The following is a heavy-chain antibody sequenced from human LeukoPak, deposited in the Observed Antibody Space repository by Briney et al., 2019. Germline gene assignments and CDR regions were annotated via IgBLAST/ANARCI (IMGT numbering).Heavy chain of an antibody. CDR2: ISYDGSNK. CDR1: GFTFSSYA. J-gene: IGHJ4*02. CDR3: ARSIQWLPTALDY. D-gene: IGHD5-12*01. Sequence: GGSLRLSCAASGFTFSSYAMHWVRQAPGKGLEWVAVISYDGSNKYYADSVKGRFTISRDNSKNTLYLQMNSLRAEDTAVYYCARSIQWLPTALDYWGQGTLVTVSS. V-gene: IGHV3-30-3*01.